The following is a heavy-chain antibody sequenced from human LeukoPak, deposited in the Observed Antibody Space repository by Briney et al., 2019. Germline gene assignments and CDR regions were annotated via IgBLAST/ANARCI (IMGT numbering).Heavy chain of an antibody. CDR1: GFTVSSNY. CDR2: IYSGGST. D-gene: IGHD2-15*01. Sequence: PGGSLRLSCAASGFTVSSNYMSWVRQAPGKGLEWVSVIYSGGSTYYADSVKGRFTISRDNSKNTLYLQMNSLRAEDTAVYYCARDREVVAATFDYWGQGTLVTVSS. CDR3: ARDREVVAATFDY. J-gene: IGHJ4*02. V-gene: IGHV3-53*01.